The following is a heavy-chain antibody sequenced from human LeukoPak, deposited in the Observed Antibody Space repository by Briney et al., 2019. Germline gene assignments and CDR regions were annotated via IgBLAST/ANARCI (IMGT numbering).Heavy chain of an antibody. CDR1: GGSFSGYY. J-gene: IGHJ4*02. Sequence: SETLSLTCAVYGGSFSGYYWSWIRQPPGKGLEWIGEINHSGSTNYNPSLKSRVTISVDTSKNQFSLKLSSVTAADTAVYYCARETRYSSSWYLRSSYYFDYWGQGTLVTVSS. CDR2: INHSGST. V-gene: IGHV4-34*01. CDR3: ARETRYSSSWYLRSSYYFDY. D-gene: IGHD6-13*01.